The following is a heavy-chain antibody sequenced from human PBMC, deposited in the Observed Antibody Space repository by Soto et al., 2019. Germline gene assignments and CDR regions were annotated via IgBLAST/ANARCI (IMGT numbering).Heavy chain of an antibody. J-gene: IGHJ6*02. V-gene: IGHV1-3*01. CDR2: INAGNGNT. CDR1: GYTFTSYS. D-gene: IGHD2-2*01. Sequence: ASVKVSCNASGYTFTSYSMHWVRQAPGQRLEWMGWINAGNGNTKYSQKFQGRVTITRDTSASTAYMELSSLRSEDTAVYYCAREMGPAAAGIHLYYYYGMDVWGQGTTVTVSS. CDR3: AREMGPAAAGIHLYYYYGMDV.